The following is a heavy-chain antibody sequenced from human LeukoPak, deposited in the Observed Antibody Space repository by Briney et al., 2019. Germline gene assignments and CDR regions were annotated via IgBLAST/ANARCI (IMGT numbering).Heavy chain of an antibody. CDR1: GFTVSSSD. Sequence: PGGSLTLSCAASGFTVSSSDMSWVRQAPGKGLEWVSVIYSGGSTYYADSVKGRFTISRDNSKNTLYLQMNSVRAEDTAVYYCARDQEYWGQGTLVTVSS. CDR2: IYSGGST. J-gene: IGHJ4*02. CDR3: ARDQEY. V-gene: IGHV3-53*01.